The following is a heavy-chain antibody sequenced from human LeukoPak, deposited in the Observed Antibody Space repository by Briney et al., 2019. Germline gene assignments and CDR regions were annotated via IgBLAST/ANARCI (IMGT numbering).Heavy chain of an antibody. Sequence: TGGSLRLSRAASGFTFSSYGMHWVRQAPGKGLEWVAFIRYDGSNKYYADSVKGRFTISRDNSKNTLYLQMNSLRAEDTAVYYCALGGYSSGWSADYWGQGTLVTVSS. CDR1: GFTFSSYG. V-gene: IGHV3-30*02. J-gene: IGHJ4*02. CDR3: ALGGYSSGWSADY. D-gene: IGHD6-19*01. CDR2: IRYDGSNK.